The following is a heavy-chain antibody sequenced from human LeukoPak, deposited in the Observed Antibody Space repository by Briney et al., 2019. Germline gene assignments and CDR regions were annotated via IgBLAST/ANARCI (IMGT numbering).Heavy chain of an antibody. Sequence: GESLKISCKGSGYSFSSHWIGWVRQMPGKGLEWMGIIYPGDSDTRYSPSCQGQVTISVDKSISTAYLQWSSLKASDTAMYYCARLQGGFYPEYFDYWGQGTLVTVSS. CDR2: IYPGDSDT. CDR3: ARLQGGFYPEYFDY. CDR1: GYSFSSHW. V-gene: IGHV5-51*01. J-gene: IGHJ4*02. D-gene: IGHD3-3*01.